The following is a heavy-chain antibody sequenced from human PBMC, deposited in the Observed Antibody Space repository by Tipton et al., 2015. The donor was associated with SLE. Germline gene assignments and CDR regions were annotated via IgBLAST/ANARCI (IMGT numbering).Heavy chain of an antibody. CDR2: IFHSGST. CDR1: GYSMSSGYY. J-gene: IGHJ4*02. Sequence: TLSLTCSVSGYSMSSGYYWGWIRQPPGKGLEWIGSIFHSGSTYYNPSLKSRVTISVDTSKNQFSLKLSSVTAADTAVYFCARDSPTGEWDYWGQGTLVTVSS. D-gene: IGHD7-27*01. CDR3: ARDSPTGEWDY. V-gene: IGHV4-38-2*02.